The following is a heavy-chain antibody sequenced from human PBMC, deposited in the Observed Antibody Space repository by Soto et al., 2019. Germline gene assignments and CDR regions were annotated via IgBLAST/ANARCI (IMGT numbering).Heavy chain of an antibody. CDR1: GFTFSSYA. Sequence: PRLSCAASGFTFSSYAMRWVRQAPGKGLEWVSVISGSGVSTYYADSVKGRFTISRDNSKNTLYLQMNSLRAEDTAVYYCAKSDRSTYYYDSSGYYSGYFDYWGQGTLVTVSS. J-gene: IGHJ4*02. D-gene: IGHD3-22*01. V-gene: IGHV3-23*01. CDR2: ISGSGVST. CDR3: AKSDRSTYYYDSSGYYSGYFDY.